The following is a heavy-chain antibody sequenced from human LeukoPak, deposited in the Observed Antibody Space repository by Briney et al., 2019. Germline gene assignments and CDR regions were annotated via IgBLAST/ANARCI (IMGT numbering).Heavy chain of an antibody. Sequence: SETLSLTCAVYGGSFSGYYWSRIRQPPGKGLEWIGEINHSGSTNYNPSLKSRVTISVDTSKNQFSLKLSSVTAADTAVYYCARGTAGSGSYYKVPFDYWGQGTLVTVSS. CDR2: INHSGST. V-gene: IGHV4-34*01. J-gene: IGHJ4*02. D-gene: IGHD3-10*01. CDR1: GGSFSGYY. CDR3: ARGTAGSGSYYKVPFDY.